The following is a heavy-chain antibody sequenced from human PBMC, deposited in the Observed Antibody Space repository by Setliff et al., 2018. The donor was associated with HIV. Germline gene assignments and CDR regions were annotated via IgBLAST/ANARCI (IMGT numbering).Heavy chain of an antibody. CDR3: ARGRDDYNYDPFDI. J-gene: IGHJ3*02. Sequence: PSETLSLTCAVSGGSISSGGYSWSWIRQPPGKGLEWIGYINHSGSTNYNPSLKSRVTISVDTSKNQFSLKLSSVTAADTAVYYCARGRDDYNYDPFDIWGQGTMVTVSS. CDR1: GGSISSGGYS. CDR2: INHSGST. D-gene: IGHD4-4*01. V-gene: IGHV4-30-2*01.